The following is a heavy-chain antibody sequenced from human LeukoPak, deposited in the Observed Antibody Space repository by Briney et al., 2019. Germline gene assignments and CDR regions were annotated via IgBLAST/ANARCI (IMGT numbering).Heavy chain of an antibody. CDR2: IYSGGST. CDR1: GFTVSSNY. D-gene: IGHD3-22*01. V-gene: IGHV3-66*01. Sequence: GGSLRLSCAASGFTVSSNYMSWVRQAPGKGLEWVSVIYSGGSTYYADSAKGRFTISRDNSKNTLYLQMNSLRAEDTAVYYCARDRRYYDSSGYYSLEYFQHWGQGTLVTVSS. J-gene: IGHJ1*01. CDR3: ARDRRYYDSSGYYSLEYFQH.